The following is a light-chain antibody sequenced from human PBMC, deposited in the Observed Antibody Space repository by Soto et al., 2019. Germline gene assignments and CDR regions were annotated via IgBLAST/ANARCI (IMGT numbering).Light chain of an antibody. CDR1: QSVSSSY. CDR3: QQYGSSPYT. V-gene: IGKV3-20*01. J-gene: IGKJ2*01. CDR2: GAS. Sequence: EIVLTQSPGTLSLSPGERVTLSCRASQSVSSSYVAWYQQKPGQAPRLLIYGASSRATGIPDRFSGSGSGTDFTLTISRLEPEDFAVYYCQQYGSSPYTFGQGTKVEIK.